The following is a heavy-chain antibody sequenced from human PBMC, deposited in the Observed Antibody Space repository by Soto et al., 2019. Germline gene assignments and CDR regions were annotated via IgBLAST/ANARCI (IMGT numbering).Heavy chain of an antibody. J-gene: IGHJ5*02. V-gene: IGHV2-5*02. D-gene: IGHD2-21*01. Sequence: SGPTLVNPTQTLTLTCTFSGFSLSTSGVGVGWIRQPPGKALEWLALIYWDDDKRYSPSLKSRLTITKDTSKNQVVLTMTNMDPVDTATYYCAHSLGDGGHCGGDCSHRPVSNWFDPWGQGTLVTVSS. CDR3: AHSLGDGGHCGGDCSHRPVSNWFDP. CDR1: GFSLSTSGVG. CDR2: IYWDDDK.